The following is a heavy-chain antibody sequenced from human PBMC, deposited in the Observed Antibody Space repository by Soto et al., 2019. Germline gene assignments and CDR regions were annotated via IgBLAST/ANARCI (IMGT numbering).Heavy chain of an antibody. J-gene: IGHJ4*02. D-gene: IGHD3-22*01. V-gene: IGHV1-69*06. Sequence: GASVKVSCKASGGTFSSYAISWVRQAPGQGLEWMGGIIPIFGTANYAQKFQGRVTITADKSTSTAYMELSSLRSEDTAVYYCARLQGYYDSSGYFIDYWGQRALVTVSS. CDR1: GGTFSSYA. CDR3: ARLQGYYDSSGYFIDY. CDR2: IIPIFGTA.